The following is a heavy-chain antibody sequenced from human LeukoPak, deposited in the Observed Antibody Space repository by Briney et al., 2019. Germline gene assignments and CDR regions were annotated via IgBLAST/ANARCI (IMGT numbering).Heavy chain of an antibody. V-gene: IGHV3-74*01. CDR1: GFTFSSYW. Sequence: GRSLRLSCAASGFTFSSYWMHWVRQAPGKGLVWVSRINSDGSSTSYADSVKGRFTISRDNAKNTLYLQMNSLRAEDTAVYYCARGRIAARPDYWGQGTLVTVSS. J-gene: IGHJ4*02. D-gene: IGHD6-6*01. CDR2: INSDGSST. CDR3: ARGRIAARPDY.